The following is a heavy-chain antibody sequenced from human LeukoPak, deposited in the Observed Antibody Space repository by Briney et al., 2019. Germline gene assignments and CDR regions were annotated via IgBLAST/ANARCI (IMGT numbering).Heavy chain of an antibody. V-gene: IGHV3-64*01. CDR3: ARAGGVYGGYVFLDAFDI. Sequence: GGSLRLSCAASGFTFSSYAMHWVRQAPGKGLEYVSAISSNGGSTYYANSVKGRFTISRDNSKNTLYLQMGSLRAEDMAVYYCARAGGVYGGYVFLDAFDIWGQGTMVTVSS. CDR1: GFTFSSYA. CDR2: ISSNGGST. D-gene: IGHD5-12*01. J-gene: IGHJ3*02.